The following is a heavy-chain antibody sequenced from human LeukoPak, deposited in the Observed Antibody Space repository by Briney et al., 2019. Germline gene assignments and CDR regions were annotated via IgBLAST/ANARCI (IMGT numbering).Heavy chain of an antibody. CDR1: GVTFSTYG. Sequence: GGSLRLSCAASGVTFSTYGMHWVRQAPGEGLEWVAFIWCDGRNKYYADSVKGRFTISRDNSKNTLYLQMNSLRAEDTAVYYCAKETQSLVLSYYFDYWGQGTLVTVSS. CDR3: AKETQSLVLSYYFDY. CDR2: IWCDGRNK. V-gene: IGHV3-30*02. J-gene: IGHJ4*02. D-gene: IGHD6-19*01.